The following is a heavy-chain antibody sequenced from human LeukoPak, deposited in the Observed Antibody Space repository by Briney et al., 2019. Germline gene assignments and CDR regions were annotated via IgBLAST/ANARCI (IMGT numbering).Heavy chain of an antibody. J-gene: IGHJ4*02. CDR3: ARERFASRWD. CDR2: ITHDGSNA. Sequence: PGRSLRLSCAASGFTFNNYGIHWVRQAPGKGLEWVAVITHDGSNAYYADSVKGRFTISRDNAKNSLYLQMNSLTAEDTAVYYCARERFASRWDWGQGTLVTVSS. CDR1: GFTFNNYG. D-gene: IGHD4-23*01. V-gene: IGHV3-30*03.